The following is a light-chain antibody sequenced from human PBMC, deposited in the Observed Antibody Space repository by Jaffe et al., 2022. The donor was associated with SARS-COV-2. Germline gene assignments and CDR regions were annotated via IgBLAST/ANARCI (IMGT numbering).Light chain of an antibody. J-gene: IGKJ4*01. V-gene: IGKV1-33*01. CDR3: QQYNTLPIT. CDR1: QVISIF. Sequence: DIQMTQSPSSLSASVGDRVIITCQASQVISIFLNWYQQKPGRAPKLLIYGASNLETGVPSRFSGSGSGTDFTFTISSLQPEDIATYYCQQYNTLPITFGGGTKVESK. CDR2: GAS.